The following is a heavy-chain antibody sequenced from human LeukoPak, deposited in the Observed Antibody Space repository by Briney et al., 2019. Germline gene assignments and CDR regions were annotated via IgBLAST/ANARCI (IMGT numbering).Heavy chain of an antibody. V-gene: IGHV3-23*01. CDR2: ISGSGRNT. CDR1: GLTFSSYA. D-gene: IGHD2-21*02. Sequence: GGSLRLSCAASGLTFSSYAMSWVRQTPGKGLEWVSAISGSGRNTYYADSVKGRFTISRDNSKNTLYLRMDSLTAEDTAVYYCANLGGDLYAFDYWGQGTLVTVFS. J-gene: IGHJ4*02. CDR3: ANLGGDLYAFDY.